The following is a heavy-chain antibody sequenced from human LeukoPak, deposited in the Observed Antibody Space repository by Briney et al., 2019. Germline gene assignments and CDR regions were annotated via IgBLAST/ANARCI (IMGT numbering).Heavy chain of an antibody. J-gene: IGHJ4*02. CDR3: AHVGRDGYSFDS. CDR2: ISGSGGST. CDR1: GFTFSSYD. D-gene: IGHD5-24*01. Sequence: GGSLRLSCAASGFTFSSYDMSWVRQAPGKGLEWVSAISGSGGSTYYADSVKGRFTISRDNSKNTLYLQMNSLRAEDTAVYYCAHVGRDGYSFDSWGQGTLVTVSS. V-gene: IGHV3-23*01.